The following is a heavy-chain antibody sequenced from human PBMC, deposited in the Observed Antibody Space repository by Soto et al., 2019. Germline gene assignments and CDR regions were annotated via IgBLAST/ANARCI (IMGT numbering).Heavy chain of an antibody. CDR2: LIPIFGTP. V-gene: IGHV1-69*06. CDR1: GGTFTNYA. Sequence: QVQLVQSGSEVKKPGSSVKVSCKASGGTFTNYAISWVRQAPGQGLEWMGGLIPIFGTPNYAQKFQGRVTITADKSTSTAYMELSSLRSEDTAVYYCARGRRQSLVEFVDYWGQGTLVTVSS. D-gene: IGHD3-10*01. J-gene: IGHJ4*02. CDR3: ARGRRQSLVEFVDY.